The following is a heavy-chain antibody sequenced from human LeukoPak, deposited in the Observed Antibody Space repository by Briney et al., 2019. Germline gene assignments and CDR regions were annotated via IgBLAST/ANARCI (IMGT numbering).Heavy chain of an antibody. Sequence: PGGSLRLSCAASGFTFSSYSMNWVRQAPGKGLEWVSSISTSGSYIYYADSVKGRFTISRDNAKNSLYLQMNSLRAEDTAVYYCARTGSSSSQDAFDIWGQGTMVTVSS. V-gene: IGHV3-21*01. J-gene: IGHJ3*02. D-gene: IGHD6-6*01. CDR3: ARTGSSSSQDAFDI. CDR1: GFTFSSYS. CDR2: ISTSGSYI.